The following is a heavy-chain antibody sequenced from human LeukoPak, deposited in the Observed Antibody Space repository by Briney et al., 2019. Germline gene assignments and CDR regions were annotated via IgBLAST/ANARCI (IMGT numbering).Heavy chain of an antibody. CDR2: ISGSGGST. V-gene: IGHV3-23*01. CDR3: ARDIFSLETGGY. Sequence: GGSLRLSCAASGFTFSSYAMSWVRQAPGKGLEWVSAISGSGGSTYYADSVKGRFTISRDNSKNTLYLQMNSLRAEDTAVYYCARDIFSLETGGYWGQGTLVTVSS. D-gene: IGHD3-16*02. J-gene: IGHJ4*02. CDR1: GFTFSSYA.